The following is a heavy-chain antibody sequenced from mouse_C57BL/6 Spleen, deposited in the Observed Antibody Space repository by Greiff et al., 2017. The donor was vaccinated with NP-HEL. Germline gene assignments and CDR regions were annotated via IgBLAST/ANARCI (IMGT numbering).Heavy chain of an antibody. J-gene: IGHJ2*01. CDR1: GFTFSDYY. V-gene: IGHV5-16*01. CDR3: ARVITKVLDY. D-gene: IGHD1-1*02. CDR2: INYDGSST. Sequence: EVKLMESEGGLVQPGSSMKLSCTASGFTFSDYYMAWVRQVPEKGLEWVANINYDGSSTYYLDSLKSRFIISRDNAKNILYLQMSSLKSEDTATYYCARVITKVLDYWGQGTTLTVSS.